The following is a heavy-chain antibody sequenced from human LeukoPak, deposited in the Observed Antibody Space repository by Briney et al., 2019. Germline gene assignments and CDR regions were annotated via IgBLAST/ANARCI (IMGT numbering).Heavy chain of an antibody. D-gene: IGHD1-1*01. CDR1: GFTFSSYG. CDR2: IRYDGSNK. Sequence: GGSLRLSCAASGFTFSSYGMHWVRQAPGKGLEWVAFIRYDGSNKYYADSVKGRFTISRDNAKNSLYLQMNSLRAEDTALYHCARVGAGTGGIWFDPWGQGTLVTVSS. V-gene: IGHV3-30*02. J-gene: IGHJ5*02. CDR3: ARVGAGTGGIWFDP.